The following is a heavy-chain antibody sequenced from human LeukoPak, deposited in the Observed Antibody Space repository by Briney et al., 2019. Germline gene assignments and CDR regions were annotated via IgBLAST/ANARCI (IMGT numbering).Heavy chain of an antibody. CDR3: ARSSYYYGSGSYNGMDV. Sequence: GGSLRLSCAASGFTFSSYDMHWVRQATGEGLEWVSAIGTAGDTYYPGSVKGRFTISRENAKNSLYLQMNSLRAGDTAVYYCARSSYYYGSGSYNGMDVWGQGTTVTVSS. CDR2: IGTAGDT. V-gene: IGHV3-13*01. CDR1: GFTFSSYD. J-gene: IGHJ6*02. D-gene: IGHD3-10*01.